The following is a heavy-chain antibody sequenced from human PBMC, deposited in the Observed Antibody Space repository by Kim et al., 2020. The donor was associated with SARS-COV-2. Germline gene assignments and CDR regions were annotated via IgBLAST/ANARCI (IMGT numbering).Heavy chain of an antibody. D-gene: IGHD3-3*01. CDR3: TRDDFWGGYFDY. CDR1: GFTFGDYA. J-gene: IGHJ4*02. CDR2: IRSKAYGRTT. Sequence: GGSLRLSCTASGFTFGDYAMSWVRQAPGKGLEWVGVIRSKAYGRTTEYAASVQGRFTISRDDSKSIPHLQMNSLKTEDTDVYYCTRDDFWGGYFDYWGQG. V-gene: IGHV3-49*04.